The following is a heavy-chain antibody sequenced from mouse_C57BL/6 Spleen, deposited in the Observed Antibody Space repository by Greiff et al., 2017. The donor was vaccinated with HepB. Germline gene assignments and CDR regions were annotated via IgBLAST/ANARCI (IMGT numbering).Heavy chain of an antibody. CDR1: GFTFSSYT. D-gene: IGHD3-2*01. J-gene: IGHJ3*01. CDR3: ARHGQLGLRGFAY. V-gene: IGHV5-9*01. Sequence: EVKLVESGGGLVKPGGSLKLSCAASGFTFSSYTMSWVRQTPEKRLEWVATISGGGGNTYYPDSVKGRFTISRDNAKNTLYLQMSSLRSEDTALYYCARHGQLGLRGFAYWGQGTLVTVSA. CDR2: ISGGGGNT.